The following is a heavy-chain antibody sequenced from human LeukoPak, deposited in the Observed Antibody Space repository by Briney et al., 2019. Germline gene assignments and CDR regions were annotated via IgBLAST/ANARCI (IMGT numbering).Heavy chain of an antibody. J-gene: IGHJ3*02. V-gene: IGHV3-21*01. Sequence: GGSLRLSCAASGFTFSSYSMNWVRQAPGKGLEWVSSISSSSSYIYYADSVKGRFTISRDNAKNSLYLQMNGLRAEDTAVYYCARVGSSGYYPDAFDIWGQGTMVTVSS. D-gene: IGHD3-22*01. CDR3: ARVGSSGYYPDAFDI. CDR2: ISSSSSYI. CDR1: GFTFSSYS.